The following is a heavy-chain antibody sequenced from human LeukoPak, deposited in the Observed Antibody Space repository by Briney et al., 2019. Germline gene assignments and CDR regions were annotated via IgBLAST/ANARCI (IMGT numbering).Heavy chain of an antibody. J-gene: IGHJ3*02. D-gene: IGHD3-10*01. CDR2: INPSGGST. CDR3: ARAASLWFGELSDAFDI. CDR1: GYTFTSYY. Sequence: ASVKVSCKASGYTFTSYYMHWVRQAPGQGLEWMGMINPSGGSTSYAQKFQGRVTMTRDTSTSTAYMELSSLRSEDTAVYYCARAASLWFGELSDAFDIWGQGTMVTVSS. V-gene: IGHV1-46*01.